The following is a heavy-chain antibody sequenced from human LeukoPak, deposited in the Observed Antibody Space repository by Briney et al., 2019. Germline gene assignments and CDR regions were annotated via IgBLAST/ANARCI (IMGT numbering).Heavy chain of an antibody. V-gene: IGHV4-39*02. CDR1: GGSISSSSYY. CDR3: ARDSLFDPYSSGWYDY. CDR2: IYYSGST. Sequence: SETLSLTCTVSGGSISSSSYYWGWIRQPPGKGLEWIGSIYYSGSTYYNPSLKSRVTISVDTSKNQFSLKLSSVTAADTAVYYCARDSLFDPYSSGWYDYWGQGTLVTVSS. J-gene: IGHJ4*02. D-gene: IGHD6-19*01.